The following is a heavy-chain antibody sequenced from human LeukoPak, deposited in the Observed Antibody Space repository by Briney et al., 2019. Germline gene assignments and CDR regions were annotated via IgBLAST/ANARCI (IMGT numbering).Heavy chain of an antibody. J-gene: IGHJ4*02. D-gene: IGHD6-13*01. CDR2: ITGSGGGT. Sequence: GGSLRLSCAASGFTFSSYAMSWVRQAPGKGLEWVSTITGSGGGTYYADSVKGRFTISRDNSKNTLYLQMNSLRAEDTAIYYCANRVPYTSSWYSFDFWGQGTLVTVSS. CDR3: ANRVPYTSSWYSFDF. CDR1: GFTFSSYA. V-gene: IGHV3-23*01.